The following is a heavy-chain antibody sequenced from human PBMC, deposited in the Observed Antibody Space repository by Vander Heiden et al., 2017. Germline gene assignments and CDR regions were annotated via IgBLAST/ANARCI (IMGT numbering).Heavy chain of an antibody. V-gene: IGHV3-23*01. J-gene: IGHJ4*02. D-gene: IGHD3-22*01. CDR1: GISLSSYA. Sequence: EVQLLESGGGLVQPGGSLRLSCAASGISLSSYALSWVRQAPGKGLEWVSAISGAGGRTYDAVSVKGRFTVSRDTSKNTLYLQMNSLRAEDTAVYYCATIDSGYFDYWGQGTLVTVSS. CDR3: ATIDSGYFDY. CDR2: ISGAGGRT.